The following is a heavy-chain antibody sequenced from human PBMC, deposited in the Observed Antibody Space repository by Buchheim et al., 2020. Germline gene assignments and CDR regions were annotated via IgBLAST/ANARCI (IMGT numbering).Heavy chain of an antibody. V-gene: IGHV4-39*07. J-gene: IGHJ4*02. CDR1: GDYVSSRNYW. CDR3: VRVVPTAPTLWYFDY. CDR2: VRDEKIT. Sequence: QLQLRESGPGLVKPTETLSLTCAVSGDYVSSRNYWWGWIRQPPGKGLEWIGNVRDEKITYNNPSLKSRITVSIDVSKNRFSLEVTSVTAADMAIYYCVRVVPTAPTLWYFDYWGQGNL. D-gene: IGHD4/OR15-4a*01.